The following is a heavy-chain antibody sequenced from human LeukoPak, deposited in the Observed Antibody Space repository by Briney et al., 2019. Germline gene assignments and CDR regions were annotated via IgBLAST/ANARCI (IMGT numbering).Heavy chain of an antibody. CDR1: GYSFTSYW. D-gene: IGHD5-24*01. V-gene: IGHV5-51*01. CDR3: ARPQIVAPDVDLAADDNFDV. CDR2: IYPDDSDT. Sequence: GESLKISCKGSGYSFTSYWIAWVRQMPGKGLEWMGLIYPDDSDTRYTPSFQGQVTFSADRSITTAYLQWNSLKASDTAMYYCARPQIVAPDVDLAADDNFDVWGQGTMVIVSS. J-gene: IGHJ3*01.